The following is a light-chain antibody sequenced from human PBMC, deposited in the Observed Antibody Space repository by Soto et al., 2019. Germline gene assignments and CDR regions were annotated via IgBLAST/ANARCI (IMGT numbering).Light chain of an antibody. CDR2: DVS. V-gene: IGLV2-14*03. CDR3: SSYTTSNTRQIV. J-gene: IGLJ1*01. CDR1: SSDVGGYNY. Sequence: QSVLTHPASVSWSSGQSITISCTGTSSDVGGYNYVSWYQHHPGKAPELLIYDVSNRPSGISNRFSGSKSDNTASLTISGLQPEDEADYYCSSYTTSNTRQIVFGTGTKVTVL.